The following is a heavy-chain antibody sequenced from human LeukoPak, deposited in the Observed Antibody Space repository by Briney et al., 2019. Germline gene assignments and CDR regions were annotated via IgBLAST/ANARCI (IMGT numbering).Heavy chain of an antibody. J-gene: IGHJ5*02. CDR2: INPNSGGT. Sequence: GASVKVSCKASRYTFTGYNIHWVRQAPGQGLEWMGWINPNSGGTTYAQRFQGRVTMTRDTSISTASMELSSLNSDDTAVYYCTRDSIGGSGWFDPWGQGTLVTVSS. CDR3: TRDSIGGSGWFDP. D-gene: IGHD3-16*01. CDR1: RYTFTGYN. V-gene: IGHV1-2*02.